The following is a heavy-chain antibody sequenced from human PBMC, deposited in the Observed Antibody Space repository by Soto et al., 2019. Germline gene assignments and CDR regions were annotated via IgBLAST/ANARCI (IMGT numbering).Heavy chain of an antibody. D-gene: IGHD5-12*01. J-gene: IGHJ5*02. Sequence: QVQLQESGPGLVKPSQTLSLTCTVSGGSINSSGYYWSWIRQHPVKGLEWIGYIYDSGSTYYNPSLKSRVTISVDTSKNQFSLKLSSVTAADTAVYYCAREEGGGYDHRWFDPWGQGTLVTVSS. V-gene: IGHV4-31*03. CDR3: AREEGGGYDHRWFDP. CDR1: GGSINSSGYY. CDR2: IYDSGST.